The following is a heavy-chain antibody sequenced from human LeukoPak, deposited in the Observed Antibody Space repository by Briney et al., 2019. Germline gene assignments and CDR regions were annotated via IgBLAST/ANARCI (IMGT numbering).Heavy chain of an antibody. CDR3: AKEGSHYNEADY. CDR1: GFTFSSYA. V-gene: IGHV3-23*01. CDR2: ISGSGGST. Sequence: GGSLRLSCAASGFTFSSYAMSWVRQAPGQGLEWVSAISGSGGSTYYADSVKGRFTISRDNSKSTLYLQMNSLRAEDTAVYYCAKEGSHYNEADYWGQGTLVTVSS. D-gene: IGHD1-1*01. J-gene: IGHJ4*02.